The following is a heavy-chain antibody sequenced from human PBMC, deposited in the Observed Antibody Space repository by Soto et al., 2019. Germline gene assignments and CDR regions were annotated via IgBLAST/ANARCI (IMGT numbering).Heavy chain of an antibody. V-gene: IGHV3-23*01. CDR2: IGGSSVTT. D-gene: IGHD3-9*01. Sequence: GGSLRLSCAASGFTFSDYALSWVRQAPGNGLEWVSAIGGSSVTTYYADSVKGRFTVSRDNSKNALYLQMNSPRAEDTAIYFCAKHPSGFMLLNILTGSRRVDYHYYYVDVWGKGTTVTVSS. J-gene: IGHJ6*03. CDR3: AKHPSGFMLLNILTGSRRVDYHYYYVDV. CDR1: GFTFSDYA.